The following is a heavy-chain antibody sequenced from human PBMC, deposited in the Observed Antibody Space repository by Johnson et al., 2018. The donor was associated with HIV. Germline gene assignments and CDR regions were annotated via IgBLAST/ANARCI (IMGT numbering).Heavy chain of an antibody. V-gene: IGHV3-7*01. D-gene: IGHD3-10*01. J-gene: IGHJ3*02. CDR3: ARDHYGRINDALEI. Sequence: VQLVESGGGVVQPGGSLRLSCATSVFSFSSYWMSWVRQAPGKGLEWVANLKQDGSEKYYVDSVKGRFTISRDNAKNSLYLQMNSLRAEDTAVYYCARDHYGRINDALEIWGQGTMVTVAS. CDR1: VFSFSSYW. CDR2: LKQDGSEK.